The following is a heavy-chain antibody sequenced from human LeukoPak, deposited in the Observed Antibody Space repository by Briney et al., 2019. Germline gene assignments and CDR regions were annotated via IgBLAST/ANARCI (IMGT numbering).Heavy chain of an antibody. CDR3: AKGPYYDSSGYYDY. CDR2: IWYDGSNK. J-gene: IGHJ4*02. V-gene: IGHV3-33*06. Sequence: PGGSLRLSCAASGFTFSSYGMHWVRQAPGKGLEWVAVIWYDGSNKYYADSVKGRFTISRDNSKNTLYLQMNSLRAEDTAVYYCAKGPYYDSSGYYDYWGQGTLVTV. D-gene: IGHD3-22*01. CDR1: GFTFSSYG.